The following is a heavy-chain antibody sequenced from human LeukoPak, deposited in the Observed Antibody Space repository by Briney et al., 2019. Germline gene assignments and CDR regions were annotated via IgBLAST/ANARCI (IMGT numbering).Heavy chain of an antibody. D-gene: IGHD6-19*01. Sequence: PSGSLSLTCAASGFISTNAWNSWVRQAPGKGLEWVGRIKSKTDGGATDFAAPVKGRFTISRDVSKNTLYLQMNSLKIKDTAVYYCTTEYRDSSGWYVAFDIWGQ. CDR2: IKSKTDGGAT. V-gene: IGHV3-15*01. J-gene: IGHJ3*02. CDR1: GFISTNAW. CDR3: TTEYRDSSGWYVAFDI.